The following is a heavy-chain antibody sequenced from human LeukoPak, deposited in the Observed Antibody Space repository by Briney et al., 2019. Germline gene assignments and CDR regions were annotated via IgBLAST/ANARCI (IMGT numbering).Heavy chain of an antibody. J-gene: IGHJ2*01. CDR1: GFTFGSYA. CDR2: ISGSGGST. V-gene: IGHV3-23*01. CDR3: AKDVSSGWGLWYFDL. D-gene: IGHD6-19*01. Sequence: PGGSLRLSCAASGFTFGSYAMSWVRQAPGKGLEWVSAISGSGGSTYYADSVKGRFTISRGNSKNTLYLQMNSLRAEDTAVYYCAKDVSSGWGLWYFDLWGRGTLVTVSS.